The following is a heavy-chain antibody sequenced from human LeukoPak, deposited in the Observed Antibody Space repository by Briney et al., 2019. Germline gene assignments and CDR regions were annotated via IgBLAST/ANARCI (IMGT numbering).Heavy chain of an antibody. V-gene: IGHV4-38-2*01. D-gene: IGHD1-26*01. CDR3: ARGQWELTP. CDR1: GYSLSRGYY. Sequence: SGTLSHTCAVSGYSLSRGYYWGWIRQPPGKGLEWIGSIYHSGSTYYNPSLKSRVTISVDTSKNQFSLKLSSVTAADTAVYYCARGQWELTPWGQGTLVTVSS. CDR2: IYHSGST. J-gene: IGHJ5*02.